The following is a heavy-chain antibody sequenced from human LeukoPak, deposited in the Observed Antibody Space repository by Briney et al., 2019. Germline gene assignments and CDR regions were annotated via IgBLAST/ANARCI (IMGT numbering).Heavy chain of an antibody. D-gene: IGHD2-2*01. CDR2: INPNSGTT. V-gene: IGHV1-2*02. CDR3: ARDSCSKTSCYVDP. J-gene: IGHJ5*02. Sequence: ASVNVSCKASGYTFTGYYMHWVRQAPGQGLEWVGWINPNSGTTNYAQKFQGRVTMTRDTSITTAYMELSRLRSDDTAVYYCARDSCSKTSCYVDPWGQGTLVTVSS. CDR1: GYTFTGYY.